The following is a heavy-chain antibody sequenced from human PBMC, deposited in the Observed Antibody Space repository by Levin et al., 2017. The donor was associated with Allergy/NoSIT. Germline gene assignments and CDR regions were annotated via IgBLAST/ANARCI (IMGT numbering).Heavy chain of an antibody. CDR2: IYPGDSDT. Sequence: GESLKISCKGSGYSFTSYWIGWVRQMPGKGLEWMGIIYPGDSDTRYSPSFQGQVTISADKSISTAYLQWSSLKASDTAMYYCARHTYYYDSSGYTLDYWGQGTLVTVSS. D-gene: IGHD3-22*01. V-gene: IGHV5-51*01. CDR3: ARHTYYYDSSGYTLDY. J-gene: IGHJ4*02. CDR1: GYSFTSYW.